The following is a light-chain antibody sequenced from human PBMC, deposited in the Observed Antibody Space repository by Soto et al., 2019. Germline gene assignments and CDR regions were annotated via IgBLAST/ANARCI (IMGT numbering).Light chain of an antibody. CDR1: QRVSSNH. J-gene: IGKJ1*01. CDR2: GGS. Sequence: AIQRVSSNHLAWYQQKPGQAPRLLIYGGSSRATGLPVRFSRSGSAIASTLTIPSLELADSPAYYCEQYSSSRRFAQGTKVDIK. V-gene: IGKV3-20*01. CDR3: EQYSSSRR.